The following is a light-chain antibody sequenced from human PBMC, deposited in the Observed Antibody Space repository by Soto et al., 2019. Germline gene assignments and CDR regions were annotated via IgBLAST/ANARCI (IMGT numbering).Light chain of an antibody. CDR1: QRVSNNY. CDR2: GAS. V-gene: IGKV3-20*01. CDR3: QQYGSSPWT. Sequence: EIVLTQSPGTLSLSPGERATLSCRASQRVSNNYLAWYQQKPGQAPRLLIYGASSRATGIPGRFSGSGSGTDFTLTISRLEPEDFSVYYCQQYGSSPWTFGQGTKVDIK. J-gene: IGKJ1*01.